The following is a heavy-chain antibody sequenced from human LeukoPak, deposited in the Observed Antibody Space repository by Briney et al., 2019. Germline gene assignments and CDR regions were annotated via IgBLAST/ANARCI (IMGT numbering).Heavy chain of an antibody. CDR2: ISYSGST. J-gene: IGHJ5*02. CDR1: GGSISSSSYY. Sequence: SETLSLTCTVSGGSISSSSYYWGWIRQPPGKGLEWVATISYSGSTYYNPSLKSRVTISVDTSKSQFALQLNSVTLEDTAVYYCAREVEVGTTWSWFDPWGQGTLVTVSS. V-gene: IGHV4-39*02. CDR3: AREVEVGTTWSWFDP. D-gene: IGHD1-26*01.